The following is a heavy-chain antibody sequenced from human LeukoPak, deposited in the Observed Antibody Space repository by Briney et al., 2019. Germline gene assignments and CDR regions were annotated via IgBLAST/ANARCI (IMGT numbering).Heavy chain of an antibody. D-gene: IGHD2-8*02. CDR2: THYSADK. V-gene: IGHV4-59*08. Sequence: SETLCLTCTVSGISINSYSWGWIRQPPGKGLEWLAYTHYSADKNNNTSVRSRVTFSLDASKNQVSLRLSSVSAADTAVYYCSRLGYCTGACCYFDFWGRGILVTVSS. CDR1: GISINSYS. CDR3: SRLGYCTGACCYFDF. J-gene: IGHJ4*03.